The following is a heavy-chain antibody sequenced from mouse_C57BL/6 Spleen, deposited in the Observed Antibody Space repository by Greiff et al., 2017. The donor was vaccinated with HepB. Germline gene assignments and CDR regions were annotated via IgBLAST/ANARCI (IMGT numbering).Heavy chain of an antibody. CDR2: INPNNGGT. CDR3: AREGYYGSRGWFAY. Sequence: VQLKQSGPELVKPGASVKIPCKASGYTFTDYNMDWVKQSHGKSLEWIGDINPNNGGTIYNQKFKGKATLTVDKSSSTAYMELRSLTSEDTAVYYCAREGYYGSRGWFAYWGQGTLVTVSA. V-gene: IGHV1-18*01. J-gene: IGHJ3*01. CDR1: GYTFTDYN. D-gene: IGHD1-1*01.